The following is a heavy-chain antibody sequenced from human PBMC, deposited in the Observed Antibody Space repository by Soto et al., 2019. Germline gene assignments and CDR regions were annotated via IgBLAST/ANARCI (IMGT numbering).Heavy chain of an antibody. V-gene: IGHV1-18*01. D-gene: IGHD2-15*01. CDR1: GYTFTSYG. CDR3: ARAHPYCSGGSCYSGSAFDI. J-gene: IGHJ3*02. Sequence: ASVKVSCKASGYTFTSYGISWVRQAPGQGLEWMGWISAYNGNTNYAQKLQGRVTMTTDTSTSTAYMELRSLRSDDTAVYYCARAHPYCSGGSCYSGSAFDIWGQETMVAVSS. CDR2: ISAYNGNT.